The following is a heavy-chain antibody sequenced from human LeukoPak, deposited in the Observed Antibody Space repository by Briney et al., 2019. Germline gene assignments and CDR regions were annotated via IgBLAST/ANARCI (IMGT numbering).Heavy chain of an antibody. J-gene: IGHJ3*02. CDR3: ARLSSRHAFDI. CDR2: IYYSGST. D-gene: IGHD2-2*01. Sequence: SETLSLTCTVSGGSIRSYYWSWIRQPPGKGLEWIGYIYYSGSTNYNPSLKSRVTISVDTSKNQFSLKLSSVTAADTAVYYCARLSSRHAFDIWGQGTMVTVSS. CDR1: GGSIRSYY. V-gene: IGHV4-59*01.